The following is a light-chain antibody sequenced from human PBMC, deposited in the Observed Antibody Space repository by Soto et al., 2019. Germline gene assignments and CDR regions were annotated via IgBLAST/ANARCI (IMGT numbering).Light chain of an antibody. Sequence: EIVLIQSPATLSLTQEERATLSCRASQSVGSYLAWYQHKPGQAPRLLISDASNRATGIPARFSGSGSETDFTLTISRLEPEDFAVYYCQQRSVWPLTFGQGTRLENK. CDR1: QSVGSY. CDR2: DAS. CDR3: QQRSVWPLT. V-gene: IGKV3-11*01. J-gene: IGKJ5*01.